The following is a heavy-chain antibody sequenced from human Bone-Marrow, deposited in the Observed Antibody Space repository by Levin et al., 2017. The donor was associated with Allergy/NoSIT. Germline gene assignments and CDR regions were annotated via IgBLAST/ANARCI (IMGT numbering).Heavy chain of an antibody. CDR1: GFTVSGTD. D-gene: IGHD3-3*01. J-gene: IGHJ3*01. CDR3: ASRSVRFLGTPPSGFAWGYDG. V-gene: IGHV3-66*01. CDR2: IHSGDTT. Sequence: GGSLRLSCAASGFTVSGTDMSWLRQAPGKGLEWVSVIHSGDTTYYADSVKGRFTISRDNSKNTLSLLMNSLRVEDTAVYYCASRSVRFLGTPPSGFAWGYDGWGQGTRVTVSS.